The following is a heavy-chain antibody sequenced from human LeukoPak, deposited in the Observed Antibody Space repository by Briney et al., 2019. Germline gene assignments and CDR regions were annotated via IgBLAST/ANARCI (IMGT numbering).Heavy chain of an antibody. CDR2: INENGRTT. CDR1: GFTFSNYW. Sequence: QSAGSLRLSCAASGFTFSNYWMHWVRQVPGKGLVWVSRINENGRTTNYADSVKGGFTISRDNGKNTVYLQMTSLRAEDTAIYYCARDLTMLGPPADDFDYWGRGSQVTVSS. J-gene: IGHJ4*02. D-gene: IGHD3-3*01. CDR3: ARDLTMLGPPADDFDY. V-gene: IGHV3-74*01.